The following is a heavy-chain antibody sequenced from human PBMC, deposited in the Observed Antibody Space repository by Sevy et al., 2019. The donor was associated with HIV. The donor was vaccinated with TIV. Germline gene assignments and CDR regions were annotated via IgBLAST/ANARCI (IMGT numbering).Heavy chain of an antibody. Sequence: GGSLRLSCAASGFTFSSYWMSWVRQAPGKGLEWVANIKQDGSEKYYVHSVKGRFTISRDNAKNSLYLQMNSLRAEDTAVYYCARDGPMYYDFWSGYYPTYYYGMDVWGQGTTVTVSS. CDR1: GFTFSSYW. D-gene: IGHD3-3*01. CDR2: IKQDGSEK. V-gene: IGHV3-7*01. CDR3: ARDGPMYYDFWSGYYPTYYYGMDV. J-gene: IGHJ6*02.